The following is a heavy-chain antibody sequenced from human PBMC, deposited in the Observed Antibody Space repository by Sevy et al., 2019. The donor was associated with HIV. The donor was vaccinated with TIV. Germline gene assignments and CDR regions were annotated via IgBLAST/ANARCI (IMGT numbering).Heavy chain of an antibody. D-gene: IGHD4-17*01. CDR2: IWYDGSNK. CDR1: GFTFSSYG. J-gene: IGHJ4*02. CDR3: ARDGDYGDYVSYFDY. V-gene: IGHV3-33*01. Sequence: GGYLRLSCAASGFTFSSYGMHWVRQAPGKGLEWVAVIWYDGSNKYYADSVKGRFTISRDNSKNTLYLQMNSLRAEDTAVYYCARDGDYGDYVSYFDYWGQGTLVTISS.